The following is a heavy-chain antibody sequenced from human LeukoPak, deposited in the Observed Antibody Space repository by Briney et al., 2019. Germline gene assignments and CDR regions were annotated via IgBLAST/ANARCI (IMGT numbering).Heavy chain of an antibody. J-gene: IGHJ4*02. CDR3: ARSDSYRAVAGTSFDY. V-gene: IGHV3-33*01. D-gene: IGHD6-19*01. Sequence: GGSLRLSCAASGFTFSSYGMHWVRQAPGKGLEWVAVIWYDGSNKYYADSVKGRFTISRDNSKNTLYLQMNSLRAEDTAVYYCARSDSYRAVAGTSFDYWGQGTLVTVSS. CDR2: IWYDGSNK. CDR1: GFTFSSYG.